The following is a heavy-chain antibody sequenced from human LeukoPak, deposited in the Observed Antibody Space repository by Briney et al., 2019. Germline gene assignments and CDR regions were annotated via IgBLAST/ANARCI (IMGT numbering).Heavy chain of an antibody. D-gene: IGHD5-18*01. V-gene: IGHV4-39*07. CDR1: GGSISSYY. Sequence: SETLSLTCTVSGGSISSYYWGWIRQPPGKGLEWIGSIYYSESTYYNPSLKSRVTISVDTSKNQFSLKLSSVTAADTAVYYCARDVPAMAYYFDYWGQGTLVTVSS. CDR3: ARDVPAMAYYFDY. J-gene: IGHJ4*02. CDR2: IYYSEST.